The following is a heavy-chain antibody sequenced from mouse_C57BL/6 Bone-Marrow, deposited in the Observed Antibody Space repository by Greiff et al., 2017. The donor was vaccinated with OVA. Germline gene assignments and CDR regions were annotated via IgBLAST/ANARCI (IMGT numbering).Heavy chain of an antibody. Sequence: QVQLQQPGAELVKPGASVKLSCKASGYTFTSYWMHWVKQRPGQGLEWIGMIHPNSGSTNYNEKFKSKATLTVDKSSSTAYMQLSSLTSEDSAVYYCARLRDYDWYFDVWGTGTTVTVSS. J-gene: IGHJ1*03. CDR2: IHPNSGST. V-gene: IGHV1-64*01. CDR3: ARLRDYDWYFDV. CDR1: GYTFTSYW. D-gene: IGHD2-4*01.